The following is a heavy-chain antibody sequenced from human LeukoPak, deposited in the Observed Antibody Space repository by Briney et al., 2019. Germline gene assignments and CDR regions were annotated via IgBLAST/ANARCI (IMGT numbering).Heavy chain of an antibody. V-gene: IGHV3-30*18. D-gene: IGHD6-19*01. Sequence: GGSLRLSCAASGFTFSSYGMHWVRQAPGKGLEWVAVISYDGSNKYYADPVKGRFTISRDNSKNTLYLQMNSLRAEDTAVYYCAKAVAGTIHWGQGTLVTVSS. CDR2: ISYDGSNK. J-gene: IGHJ4*02. CDR3: AKAVAGTIH. CDR1: GFTFSSYG.